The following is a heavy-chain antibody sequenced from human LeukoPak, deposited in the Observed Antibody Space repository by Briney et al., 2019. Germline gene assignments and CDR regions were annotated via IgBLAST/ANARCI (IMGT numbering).Heavy chain of an antibody. V-gene: IGHV1-2*02. CDR3: AREWGYGSGSYFDP. CDR1: GYTFTGYY. Sequence: ASVKDSCKASGYTFTGYYMHGVRQAPGQGVEWMGWINPNSGGTNYAQKFQGRVTMTRDTSISTAYMELSRLRSDDTAVYYCAREWGYGSGSYFDPWGQGTLVTVSS. CDR2: INPNSGGT. D-gene: IGHD3-10*01. J-gene: IGHJ5*02.